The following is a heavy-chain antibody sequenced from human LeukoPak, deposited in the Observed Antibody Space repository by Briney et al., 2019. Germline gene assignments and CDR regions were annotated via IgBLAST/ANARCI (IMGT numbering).Heavy chain of an antibody. Sequence: PGGSLRLSCAASGFTFSSYSMNWVRQAPGKGLEWVSSISSSSSYIYYADSVKGRFTISRDNAKNSLYLQMNSLRAEDTAVYYCARDLEYDILTGWTDYWGQGTLVTVSS. V-gene: IGHV3-21*01. J-gene: IGHJ4*02. CDR1: GFTFSSYS. D-gene: IGHD3-9*01. CDR3: ARDLEYDILTGWTDY. CDR2: ISSSSSYI.